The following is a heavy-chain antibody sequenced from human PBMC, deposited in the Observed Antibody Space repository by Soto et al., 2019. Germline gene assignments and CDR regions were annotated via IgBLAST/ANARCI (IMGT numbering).Heavy chain of an antibody. CDR1: GYNFNTFD. Sequence: ASVKVSCKASGYNFNTFDFYWVRQAPGQGPEWMGWMNPKSGNTGFAHKFQGRVTMTKTTSISTAYMELSSLTTDDTATYYCAVGNFRYWGQGTQVTVSS. V-gene: IGHV1-8*02. D-gene: IGHD3-3*01. CDR3: AVGNFRY. J-gene: IGHJ4*02. CDR2: MNPKSGNT.